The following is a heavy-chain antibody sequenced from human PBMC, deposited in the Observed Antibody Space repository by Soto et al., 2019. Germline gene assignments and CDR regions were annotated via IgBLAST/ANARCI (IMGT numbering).Heavy chain of an antibody. CDR3: VKGSVWTWFDP. D-gene: IGHD2-21*01. CDR1: GFLISANA. CDR2: ISGSAGVA. J-gene: IGHJ5*02. V-gene: IGHV3-23*01. Sequence: PGGSLRLSCAASGFLISANAMSWVRQAPGGGLEWVSTISGSAGVAFYADSVRGRFIISRDISKNTLYLQLSTLRADDMARYYCVKGSVWTWFDPRREGILVTVSS.